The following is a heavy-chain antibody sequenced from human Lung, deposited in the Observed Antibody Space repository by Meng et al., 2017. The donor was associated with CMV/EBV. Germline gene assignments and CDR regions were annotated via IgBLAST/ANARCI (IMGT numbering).Heavy chain of an antibody. CDR1: GFSLSTSGMC. CDR2: IDWDDDK. D-gene: IGHD6-13*01. J-gene: IGHJ6*02. CDR3: ARIPQAGSSWYPPYYYYYGMDV. Sequence: SGPTLVKPTQTLTLTCTFSGFSLSTSGMCVSWVRQPPGKALEWLALIDWDDDKYYSTSLKTRLTISKDTYKNQVVLTMTNMDPVDTATYYCARIPQAGSSWYPPYYYYYGMDVWGQGTTVTVSS. V-gene: IGHV2-70*20.